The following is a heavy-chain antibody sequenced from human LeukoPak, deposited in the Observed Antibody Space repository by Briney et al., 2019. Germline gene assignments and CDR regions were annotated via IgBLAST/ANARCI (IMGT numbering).Heavy chain of an antibody. D-gene: IGHD6-13*01. CDR3: ARHASSWSFDY. CDR2: IYPGDSHT. Sequence: ETLSLTCTVSGGSISSYYWSWIRHPPGKGLEWMGIIYPGDSHTRYSPSFQGQVTISADKSISTAYLQWSSLKASDTAMYYCARHASSWSFDYWGQGTLVTVSS. J-gene: IGHJ4*02. CDR1: GGSISSYY. V-gene: IGHV5-51*01.